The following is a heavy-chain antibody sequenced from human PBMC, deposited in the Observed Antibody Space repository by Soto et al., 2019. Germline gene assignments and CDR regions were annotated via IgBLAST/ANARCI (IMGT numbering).Heavy chain of an antibody. J-gene: IGHJ5*02. Sequence: QVQLVQSGAEVKKPGASVKVSCKASGYTFTSYGISWVRQAPGQGLECMGWISAYNGNTNYAQKLQGRVTMTTDTSTSTAYMELRSLRSDDTAVYYCARDSGDIVVVVAATDNWFDPWGQGTLVTVSS. V-gene: IGHV1-18*01. CDR2: ISAYNGNT. CDR1: GYTFTSYG. CDR3: ARDSGDIVVVVAATDNWFDP. D-gene: IGHD2-15*01.